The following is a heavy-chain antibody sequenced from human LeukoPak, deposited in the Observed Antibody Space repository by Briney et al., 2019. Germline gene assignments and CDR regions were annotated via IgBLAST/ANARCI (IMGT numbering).Heavy chain of an antibody. V-gene: IGHV1-46*01. CDR2: INPSGGST. D-gene: IGHD3-3*01. Sequence: SVKVSCTASGYTFTSYYMHWVRQAPGQGLEWMGIINPSGGSTSYAQKFQGRVTMTRDMSTSTVYMELSSLRSEDTAVYYCASTGVTIFGGDLYYMDVWGKGTTVTVSS. CDR1: GYTFTSYY. CDR3: ASTGVTIFGGDLYYMDV. J-gene: IGHJ6*03.